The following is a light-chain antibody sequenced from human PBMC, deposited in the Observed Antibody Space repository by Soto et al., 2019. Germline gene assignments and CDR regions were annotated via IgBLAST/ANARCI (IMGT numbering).Light chain of an antibody. Sequence: DIQMTQSPSSLSASVGDRVTITCRASETISTYLNWCQQKPGKAPNLLIYFASTLQSGVPSRFSGSGSGTDFTLTISTLQPEDFATYYCQQSYSSVRTFGQGTKVEVK. CDR1: ETISTY. CDR2: FAS. V-gene: IGKV1-39*01. J-gene: IGKJ1*01. CDR3: QQSYSSVRT.